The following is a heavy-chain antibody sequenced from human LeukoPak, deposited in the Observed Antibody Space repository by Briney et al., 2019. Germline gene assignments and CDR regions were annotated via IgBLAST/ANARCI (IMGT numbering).Heavy chain of an antibody. J-gene: IGHJ4*02. CDR2: MNPNSGNT. CDR3: ARAYYYGSGSYYNGFLFFDY. V-gene: IGHV1-8*01. Sequence: GASVKVSCKXSGYTFTSYDINWVRQATGQGLEWMGWMNPNSGNTGYAQKFQGRVTMTRNTSISTAYMELSSLRSEDTAVYYCARAYYYGSGSYYNGFLFFDYWGQGTLVTVSS. D-gene: IGHD3-10*01. CDR1: GYTFTSYD.